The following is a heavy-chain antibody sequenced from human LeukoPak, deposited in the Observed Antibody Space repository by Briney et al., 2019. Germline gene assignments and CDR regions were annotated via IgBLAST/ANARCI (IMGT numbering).Heavy chain of an antibody. D-gene: IGHD5-18*01. CDR3: ARNKFTRYSYGYYYYYYMDV. Sequence: ASVKVSCKASGYTFTSYYMHWVRQAPGQGLEWMGIINPSGGSTSYAQKFQGRVTMTRDMSTSTVYMELSSLRSEDTAVYYCARNKFTRYSYGYYYYYYMDVWGKGTTVTVSS. J-gene: IGHJ6*03. V-gene: IGHV1-46*01. CDR1: GYTFTSYY. CDR2: INPSGGST.